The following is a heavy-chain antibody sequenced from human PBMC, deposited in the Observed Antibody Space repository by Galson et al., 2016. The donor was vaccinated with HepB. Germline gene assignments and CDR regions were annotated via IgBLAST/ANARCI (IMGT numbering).Heavy chain of an antibody. Sequence: SVKVSCKASGYTFTPYYMHWVRQAPGQGLEWMGLINPGDGSTSYAQKFQGRVTMTRDTSTSTVYMELSSLTSEDTAVYNCARGSSWSLYCFDYWGQGTLVTVSS. J-gene: IGHJ4*02. CDR2: INPGDGST. V-gene: IGHV1-46*01. D-gene: IGHD6-13*01. CDR1: GYTFTPYY. CDR3: ARGSSWSLYCFDY.